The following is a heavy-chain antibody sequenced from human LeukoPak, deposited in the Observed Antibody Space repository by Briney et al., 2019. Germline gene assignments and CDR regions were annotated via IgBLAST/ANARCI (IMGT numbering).Heavy chain of an antibody. CDR1: GGSISSGGYS. CDR2: IYHSGST. V-gene: IGHV4-30-2*01. D-gene: IGHD2-2*01. Sequence: SETLSLTCAVSGGSISSGGYSWSWIRQPPGKGLEWIGYIYHSGSTYYNPSLKSRVTISVDRSKNQFSLKLSSVTAADTAVYYCARAICSGTSCANWFDSWGQGTLVTVSS. J-gene: IGHJ5*01. CDR3: ARAICSGTSCANWFDS.